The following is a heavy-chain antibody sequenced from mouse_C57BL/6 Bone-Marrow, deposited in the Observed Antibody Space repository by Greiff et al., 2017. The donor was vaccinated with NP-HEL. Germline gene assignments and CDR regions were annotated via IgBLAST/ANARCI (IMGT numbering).Heavy chain of an antibody. CDR3: ARLPAAWFAY. CDR2: ISGGGGNT. J-gene: IGHJ3*01. Sequence: EVKLVESGGGLVKPGGSLTLSCAASGFTFSSYTMSWVRQTPEKRLAWVATISGGGGNTYYPDSVKGRFTISRDNAKNTLYLQMSSLRSEDTAVYYCARLPAAWFAYWGQGTLVTVSA. CDR1: GFTFSSYT. V-gene: IGHV5-9*04.